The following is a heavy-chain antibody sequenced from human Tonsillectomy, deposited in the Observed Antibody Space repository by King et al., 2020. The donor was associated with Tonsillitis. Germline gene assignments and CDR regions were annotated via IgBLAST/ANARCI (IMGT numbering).Heavy chain of an antibody. Sequence: VQLVESGGGLVKPGGSLRLSCAASGLTFSDYYMSWIRQAPGKGLEWVSYIISRSTYTNYADSVKGRFTISRDNAKNSVYLQMNSLRADDTAVYYCATSGGYCSSTSCYLGAFDIWGQGKMVTVSS. J-gene: IGHJ3*02. CDR3: ATSGGYCSSTSCYLGAFDI. D-gene: IGHD2-2*01. CDR2: IISRSTYT. CDR1: GLTFSDYY. V-gene: IGHV3-11*05.